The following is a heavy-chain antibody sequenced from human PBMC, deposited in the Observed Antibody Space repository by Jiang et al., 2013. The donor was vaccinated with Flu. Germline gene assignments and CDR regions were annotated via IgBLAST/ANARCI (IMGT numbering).Heavy chain of an antibody. V-gene: IGHV4-30-2*01. J-gene: IGHJ2*01. CDR2: IYHSGST. CDR3: ASGSHWYFGL. CDR1: GGSISSGGNS. D-gene: IGHD3-10*01. Sequence: GPGLVKPSQTLSLTCAVSGGSISSGGNSWSWIRQPPGKALEWIGYIYHSGSTDYNPSLKSRVTISVDRSKNQVSLNLTSATAADTAVYYCASGSHWYFGLWGRGTLVTVSS.